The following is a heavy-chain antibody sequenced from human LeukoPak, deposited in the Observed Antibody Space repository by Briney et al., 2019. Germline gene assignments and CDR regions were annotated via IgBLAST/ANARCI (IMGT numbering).Heavy chain of an antibody. V-gene: IGHV5-51*01. CDR1: GYSFTSYR. CDR3: ARLPRYCSSTSCYNSGLGY. D-gene: IGHD2-2*02. Sequence: GESLKISCKGSGYSFTSYRIGWVRQMPGKGLEWMGIIYPGDSDTRYSPSFQGQVTISADKSISTAYLQWSSLKASDTAMYYCARLPRYCSSTSCYNSGLGYWGQGTLVTVSS. J-gene: IGHJ4*02. CDR2: IYPGDSDT.